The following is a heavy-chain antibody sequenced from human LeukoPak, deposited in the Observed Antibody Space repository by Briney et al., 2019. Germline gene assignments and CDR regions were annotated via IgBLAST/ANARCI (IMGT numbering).Heavy chain of an antibody. V-gene: IGHV3-74*01. D-gene: IGHD3-10*01. CDR3: ARDYYYGSGSLDY. CDR2: INTDGSST. J-gene: IGHJ4*02. Sequence: GGSLRLSCAASGFTSSSHWMHWVRQAPGKGLVWVSRINTDGSSTSYAEFVKGRFTISRDNAKNTLYLQMNSLRAEDTAVYYYARDYYYGSGSLDYWGQGTLVTVSS. CDR1: GFTSSSHW.